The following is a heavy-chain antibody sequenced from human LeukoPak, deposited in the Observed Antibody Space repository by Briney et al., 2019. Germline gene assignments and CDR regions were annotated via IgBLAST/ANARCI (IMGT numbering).Heavy chain of an antibody. CDR2: ISSSSSYI. D-gene: IGHD2-15*01. CDR3: AKAQAILYGRGGFDY. CDR1: GFTFSSYS. V-gene: IGHV3-21*01. Sequence: GGSLRLSCAASGFTFSSYSMNWVRQAPGKGLEWVSSISSSSSYIYYADSVKGRFTISRDNAKNSLYLQMNSLRAEDTAVYYCAKAQAILYGRGGFDYWGQGTLVTVSS. J-gene: IGHJ4*02.